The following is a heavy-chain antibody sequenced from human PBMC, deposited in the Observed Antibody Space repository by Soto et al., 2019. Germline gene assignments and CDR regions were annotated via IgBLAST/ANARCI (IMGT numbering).Heavy chain of an antibody. D-gene: IGHD6-6*01. CDR2: IWYDGSNK. Sequence: QVQLVESGGGVVQPGRSLRLSCAASGFTFSSYGMHWVRQAPGKGLEWVAVIWYDGSNKYYPDSVKGRFTISRDNSKNTLYLQMNSLRAEDTAVYYCARDLSSSYAFDIWGQGTMVTVSS. J-gene: IGHJ3*02. CDR1: GFTFSSYG. V-gene: IGHV3-33*01. CDR3: ARDLSSSYAFDI.